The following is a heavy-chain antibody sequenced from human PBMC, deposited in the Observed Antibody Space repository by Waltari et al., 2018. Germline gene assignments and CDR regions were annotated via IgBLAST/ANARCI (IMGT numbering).Heavy chain of an antibody. CDR1: GGSISSSSYY. V-gene: IGHV4-39*07. Sequence: QLQLQESGPGLVKPSETLSLTCTVSGGSISSSSYYWGWIRQPPGKGLEWIGSFYYSGSTYYNPSLKSRVTISVDTSKNQFSLKLSSVTAADTAVYYCAREPTVTTSGDYWGQGTLVTVSS. CDR2: FYYSGST. D-gene: IGHD4-17*01. J-gene: IGHJ4*02. CDR3: AREPTVTTSGDY.